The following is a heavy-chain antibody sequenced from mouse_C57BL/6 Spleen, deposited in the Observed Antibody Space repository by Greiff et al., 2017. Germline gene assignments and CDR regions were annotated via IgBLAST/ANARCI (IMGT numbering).Heavy chain of an antibody. CDR3: ARRPPITTVDY. CDR2: IYPGSGST. Sequence: QVQLQQPGAELVKTGASVKMSCKASGYTFTSYWITWVKQRPGQGLEWIGDIYPGSGSTNYNEKFKSKATLTVDTSSSTAYMQLSSLTSEDSAVYYGARRPPITTVDYWGQGTTLTVSS. CDR1: GYTFTSYW. D-gene: IGHD1-1*01. V-gene: IGHV1-55*01. J-gene: IGHJ2*01.